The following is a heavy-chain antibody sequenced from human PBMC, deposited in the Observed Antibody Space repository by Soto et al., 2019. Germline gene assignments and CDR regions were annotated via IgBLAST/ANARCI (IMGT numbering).Heavy chain of an antibody. V-gene: IGHV3-15*01. J-gene: IGHJ4*02. CDR3: TTGRGSYDFWSGYRRFDY. D-gene: IGHD3-3*01. CDR2: IKSKTDGGTT. CDR1: GFTFSNAW. Sequence: GGSLRLSCAASGFTFSNAWMSCVRQAPGKGQEWVGRIKSKTDGGTTDYAAPVKGRFTISRDYSKITLYLQMNSLKTEDTAVYYCTTGRGSYDFWSGYRRFDYWCQGTLVTVSS.